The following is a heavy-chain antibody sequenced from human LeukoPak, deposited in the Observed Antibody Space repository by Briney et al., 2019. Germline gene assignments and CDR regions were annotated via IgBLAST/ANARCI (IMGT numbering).Heavy chain of an antibody. Sequence: EASVKVSCKTSGYTFTSYGISWVRQAPGQGLEWMGWISAYDGNTNYAQKLQGRVTMTTDTSTSTAYMELRSLRSDDTAVYYCAREGDSSGYYWWYFDLWGRGTLVTVSS. CDR1: GYTFTSYG. D-gene: IGHD3-22*01. J-gene: IGHJ2*01. CDR3: AREGDSSGYYWWYFDL. V-gene: IGHV1-18*01. CDR2: ISAYDGNT.